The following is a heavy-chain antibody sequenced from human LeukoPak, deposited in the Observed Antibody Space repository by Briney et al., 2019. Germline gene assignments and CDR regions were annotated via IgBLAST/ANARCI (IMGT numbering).Heavy chain of an antibody. CDR3: ATDPYCSSWVRAHHYYYGMDV. CDR2: INHSGST. D-gene: IGHD6-13*01. Sequence: PSETLSLTCAVYGGSFSGYYWSWIRQLPGKGLEWIGEINHSGSTNYNPSLKSRVTISVDTSKNQFSLKLSSVTAADTAVYYCATDPYCSSWVRAHHYYYGMDVWGQGTTVTVSS. V-gene: IGHV4-34*01. J-gene: IGHJ6*02. CDR1: GGSFSGYY.